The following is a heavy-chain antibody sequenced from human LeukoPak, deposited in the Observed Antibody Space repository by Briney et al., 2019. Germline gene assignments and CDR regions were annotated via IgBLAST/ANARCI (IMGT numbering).Heavy chain of an antibody. CDR2: IADDGNDK. D-gene: IGHD2-15*01. CDR3: ARDGYCSGGSCFRGLDN. CDR1: GFIFSSSA. J-gene: IGHJ4*02. Sequence: GGSLRLSCAASGFIFSSSAMHWVRQAPDKGLEWVAVIADDGNDKYYADSVKGRFIISRDNSKNTLYLQMNSLRAEDTAVYYCARDGYCSGGSCFRGLDNWGQGTLVTVSS. V-gene: IGHV3-30*04.